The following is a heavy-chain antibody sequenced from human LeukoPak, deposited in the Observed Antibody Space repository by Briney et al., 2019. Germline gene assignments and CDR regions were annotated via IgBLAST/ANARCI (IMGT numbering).Heavy chain of an antibody. Sequence: SETLSLTCTVSGGSISSYYWSWIRQPPGKGLEWIGEINHSGSTNYNPSLKSRVTISVDTSKNQFSLKLSSVTAADTAVYYCASSDRSWYFDLWGRGTLVTVSS. CDR2: INHSGST. CDR3: ASSDRSWYFDL. J-gene: IGHJ2*01. CDR1: GGSISSYY. D-gene: IGHD3-10*01. V-gene: IGHV4-34*01.